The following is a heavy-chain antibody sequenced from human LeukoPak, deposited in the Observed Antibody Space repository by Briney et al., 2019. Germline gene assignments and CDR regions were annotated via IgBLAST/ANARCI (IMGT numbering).Heavy chain of an antibody. Sequence: PSETLSLTCAVYGGSFSGYYWSWIRQPPGKGLEWIGEINHSGSTNYNPSLKSRVTISVDTSKNQFSLKLSSVTAADTAVYYCARGRHDSSGYYRRDYYYMDVWGKGTTVTVSS. CDR2: INHSGST. V-gene: IGHV4-34*01. J-gene: IGHJ6*03. CDR3: ARGRHDSSGYYRRDYYYMDV. D-gene: IGHD3-22*01. CDR1: GGSFSGYY.